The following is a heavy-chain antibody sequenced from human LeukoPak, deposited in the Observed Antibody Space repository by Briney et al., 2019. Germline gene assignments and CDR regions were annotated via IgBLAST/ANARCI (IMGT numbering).Heavy chain of an antibody. CDR1: GFTFDDYA. Sequence: LRLSCAASGFTFDDYAMHWVRQAPGKGLEWIGYIYHSGSTYYNPSLKSRVTISVDRSKNQFSLKLSSVTAADTAVYYCAGGGNYYSNYFYFEYWGQGTLVTVSS. D-gene: IGHD4-11*01. J-gene: IGHJ4*02. CDR2: IYHSGST. CDR3: AGGGNYYSNYFYFEY. V-gene: IGHV4-30-2*01.